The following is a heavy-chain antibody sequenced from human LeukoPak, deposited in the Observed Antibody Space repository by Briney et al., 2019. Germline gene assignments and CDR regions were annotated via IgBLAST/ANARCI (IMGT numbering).Heavy chain of an antibody. V-gene: IGHV3-15*01. CDR2: IKSKTDGGTT. CDR1: GFTVSSNY. D-gene: IGHD1-26*01. Sequence: GGSLRLSCAASGFTVSSNYMSWVRQAPGKGLEWVGRIKSKTDGGTTDYAAPVKGRFTISRDDSKNTLYLQMNSLKTEDTAVYYCLSRELLNYWGQGTLVTVSS. CDR3: LSRELLNY. J-gene: IGHJ4*02.